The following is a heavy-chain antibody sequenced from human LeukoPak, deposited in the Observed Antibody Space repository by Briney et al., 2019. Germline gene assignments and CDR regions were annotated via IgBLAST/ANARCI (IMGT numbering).Heavy chain of an antibody. V-gene: IGHV1-69*13. D-gene: IGHD6-19*01. Sequence: SVKVSCKASGGTFSSYAISWVRQAPGQGLEWMGGIIPIFGTANYAQKFQGRVTITADESTSTAYMELSSLRSEDTAVYYCARVSFEGSGWYGGYYFDYWGQGTLVTVSS. J-gene: IGHJ4*02. CDR2: IIPIFGTA. CDR1: GGTFSSYA. CDR3: ARVSFEGSGWYGGYYFDY.